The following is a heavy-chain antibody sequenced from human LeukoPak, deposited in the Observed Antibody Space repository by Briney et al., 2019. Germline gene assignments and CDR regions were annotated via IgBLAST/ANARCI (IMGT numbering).Heavy chain of an antibody. CDR2: IYPDDSDI. CDR1: GYSFTSYW. D-gene: IGHD3-16*01. CDR3: ARVAPRGKTYRGYYYYYMDV. J-gene: IGHJ6*03. Sequence: GESLKISCKGSGYSFTSYWIGWARQMPGKGLEWMGIIYPDDSDIRYSPSFQGQVTISADKSISTAYLQWSSLKASDTAMYYCARVAPRGKTYRGYYYYYMDVWGKGTTVTVSS. V-gene: IGHV5-51*01.